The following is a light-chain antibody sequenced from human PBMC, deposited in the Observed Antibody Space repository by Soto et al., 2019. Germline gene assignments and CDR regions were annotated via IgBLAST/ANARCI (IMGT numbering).Light chain of an antibody. CDR3: QQYNIYWT. V-gene: IGKV1-5*03. J-gene: IGKJ1*01. CDR1: QSISSW. Sequence: DIQMTQSPCTLSASVGDRVTITCRASQSISSWLAWYQQKPGKAPKLLIYKASSLESGVPSRFSGSGSGTEFTLTISSLQPDDFATYYCQQYNIYWTFGQGTKVEIK. CDR2: KAS.